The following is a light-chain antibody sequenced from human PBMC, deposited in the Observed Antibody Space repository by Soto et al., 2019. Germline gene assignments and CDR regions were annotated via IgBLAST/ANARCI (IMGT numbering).Light chain of an antibody. CDR3: QSYDDTLSGSWV. CDR1: SSNVGAASD. Sequence: QSVLTQPPSVSGAPGQRVTISCSGSSSNVGAASDVYWYQQLPGTAPRLLISVNNKRPSRVPDRFSGSKSGTSASLAITGLRPEDEADYYCQSYDDTLSGSWVFGTGTKVTVL. V-gene: IGLV1-40*01. CDR2: VNN. J-gene: IGLJ1*01.